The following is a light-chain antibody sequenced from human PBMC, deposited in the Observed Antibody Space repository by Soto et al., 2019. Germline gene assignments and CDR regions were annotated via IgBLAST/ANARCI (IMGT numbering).Light chain of an antibody. Sequence: QSVLTQPASVSGSPGQSITISCTGTSSVVGSYNLVSWYQQHPGKAPTLMIYEVSKRPSGVSNRFSGSKSGNTASLTISGLQAEDEADYYCCSYAGSSTYVFGTGTKVTVL. CDR1: SSVVGSYNL. CDR2: EVS. J-gene: IGLJ1*01. CDR3: CSYAGSSTYV. V-gene: IGLV2-23*02.